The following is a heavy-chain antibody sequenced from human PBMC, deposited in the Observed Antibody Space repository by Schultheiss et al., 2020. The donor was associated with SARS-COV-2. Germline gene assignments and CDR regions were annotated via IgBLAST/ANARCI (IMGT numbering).Heavy chain of an antibody. J-gene: IGHJ6*02. V-gene: IGHV4-34*01. CDR3: ARRMFYYYGMDV. D-gene: IGHD3-10*02. CDR1: DGSFSEYY. Sequence: SETLSLTCAVSDGSFSEYYWTWIRQPPGKGLEWIGEIDHSGGTNYNPSLKSRVTILVDTSKNHLSLYLTSVTAADTAVYFCARRMFYYYGMDVWGQGTTVTVSS. CDR2: IDHSGGT.